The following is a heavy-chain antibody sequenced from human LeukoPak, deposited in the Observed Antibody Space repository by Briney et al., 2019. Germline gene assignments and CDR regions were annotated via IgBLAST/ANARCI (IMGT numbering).Heavy chain of an antibody. J-gene: IGHJ4*02. V-gene: IGHV4-4*07. CDR1: GDSISCCY. CDR2: VFISGST. CDR3: VRQGYNYGAFNA. D-gene: IGHD5-18*01. Sequence: SDTLSLTCAVSGDSISCCYWTWIRQSAEKGLEWIGRVFISGSTNHNPSLQGRVTMSVDRSKSQFSLRLSSVTAADTAVYYCVRQGYNYGAFNAWGQGTLVTVSS.